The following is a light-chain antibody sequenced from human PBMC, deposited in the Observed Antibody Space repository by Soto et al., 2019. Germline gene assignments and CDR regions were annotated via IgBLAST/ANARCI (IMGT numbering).Light chain of an antibody. J-gene: IGKJ3*01. V-gene: IGKV3-11*01. CDR1: QSVSSY. CDR3: QHRSNWPAT. CDR2: DAS. Sequence: EIVLTQSPATLSLSPGERATLSCRASQSVSSYLAWYQQKPGQAPRLLIYDASNRATGVPARFSGSGSGTDFTLTISSLEPEDFAVYYCQHRSNWPATFGPGTKVDIK.